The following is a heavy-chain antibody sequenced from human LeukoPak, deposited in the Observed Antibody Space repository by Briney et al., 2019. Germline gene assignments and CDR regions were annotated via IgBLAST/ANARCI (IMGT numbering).Heavy chain of an antibody. D-gene: IGHD2-21*02. CDR3: ARTLCGGDCYLDY. J-gene: IGHJ4*02. CDR2: IYYSGST. CDR1: GGSISSYY. V-gene: IGHV4-59*08. Sequence: QASETLSLTCTVSGGSISSYYWSWIRQPPGKGLEWIGYIYYSGSTNYNPSLKSRVTISVDTSKNQFSLKLSSVTAADTAVYYCARTLCGGDCYLDYWGQGTLVTVSS.